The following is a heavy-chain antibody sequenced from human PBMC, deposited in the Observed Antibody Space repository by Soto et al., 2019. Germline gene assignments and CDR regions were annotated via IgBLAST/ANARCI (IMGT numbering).Heavy chain of an antibody. Sequence: SVKVSCKASGGTFSSYAISWVRQAPGQGLEWMGGIIPIFGTADYAQKFQGRVTITADESTSTAYMELSSLRSEDTAVYYCARGRYGAHYYYYGMDVWGQGTTVTVS. CDR1: GGTFSSYA. CDR3: ARGRYGAHYYYYGMDV. D-gene: IGHD3-10*01. J-gene: IGHJ6*02. V-gene: IGHV1-69*13. CDR2: IIPIFGTA.